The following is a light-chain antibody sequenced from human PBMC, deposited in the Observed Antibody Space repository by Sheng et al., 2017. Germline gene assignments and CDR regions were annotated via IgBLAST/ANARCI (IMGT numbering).Light chain of an antibody. CDR1: DIRSKS. V-gene: IGLV3-21*02. Sequence: SYELTQPPSLSVAPGQTARITCGGDDIRSKSVHWYQQKPGQAPVLVLYDDSDRPSGIPDRFSGSNSGNTATLTINRVEAGDEADYFCQVWDSNSDFSWVFGGGTKLTVL. J-gene: IGLJ3*02. CDR2: DDS. CDR3: QVWDSNSDFSWV.